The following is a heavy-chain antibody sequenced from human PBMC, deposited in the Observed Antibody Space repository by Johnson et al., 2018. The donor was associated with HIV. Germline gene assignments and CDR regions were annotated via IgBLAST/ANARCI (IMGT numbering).Heavy chain of an antibody. Sequence: QVQLVESGGGVVQPGRSLRLSCAASGFTFSSYAMHWVRQAPGKGLEWVAVISYDGSNKYYADSVKGGFTISRDNSKNTLYLQMNSLRAEDTAVYYCARDWEKNSSGFYPTVMGIWGQGTRVTVSS. J-gene: IGHJ3*02. CDR3: ARDWEKNSSGFYPTVMGI. V-gene: IGHV3-30-3*01. CDR1: GFTFSSYA. CDR2: ISYDGSNK. D-gene: IGHD3-22*01.